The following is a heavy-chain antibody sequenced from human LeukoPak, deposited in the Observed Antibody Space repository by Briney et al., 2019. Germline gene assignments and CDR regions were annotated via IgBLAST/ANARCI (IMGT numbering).Heavy chain of an antibody. V-gene: IGHV1-2*02. CDR2: INSNSGVP. D-gene: IGHD3-22*01. J-gene: IGHJ5*02. Sequence: ASVKVPCKASGYTFTGYFIHWVRQAPGQGLEWMGWINSNSGVPNYALRFQGRVTMTRDTSISTAYMELNRLRSDDTAVYYCARTGTYFFDKDGKTNWFDPWGQGTLVTVSS. CDR1: GYTFTGYF. CDR3: ARTGTYFFDKDGKTNWFDP.